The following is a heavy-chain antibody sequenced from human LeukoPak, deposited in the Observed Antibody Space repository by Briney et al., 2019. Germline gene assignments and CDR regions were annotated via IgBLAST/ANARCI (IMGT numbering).Heavy chain of an antibody. Sequence: PSETLPLTCAVSGYSISSGYYWGWIRQAPGKGLEWIGNIYRSGSTYYNPSLKSRVTISVDTSKNQFPLKLSSVTAADTAVYYCARRPRGHDILTGYFDYWGQGTLVTVSS. D-gene: IGHD3-9*01. CDR1: GYSISSGYY. V-gene: IGHV4-38-2*01. J-gene: IGHJ4*02. CDR3: ARRPRGHDILTGYFDY. CDR2: IYRSGST.